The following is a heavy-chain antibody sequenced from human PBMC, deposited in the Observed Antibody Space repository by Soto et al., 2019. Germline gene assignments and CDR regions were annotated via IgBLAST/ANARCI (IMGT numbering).Heavy chain of an antibody. Sequence: GGSLRLSCAASGFTFSSYSMNWVRQAPGKGLEWVSSISSSSSYIYYADSVKGRFTISRDNAKNSLYLQMNSLRAEDTAVYYCAGAGDSGYDYGNYYYYYGMDVWGQGTTVTVSS. V-gene: IGHV3-21*01. CDR1: GFTFSSYS. D-gene: IGHD5-12*01. CDR2: ISSSSSYI. J-gene: IGHJ6*02. CDR3: AGAGDSGYDYGNYYYYYGMDV.